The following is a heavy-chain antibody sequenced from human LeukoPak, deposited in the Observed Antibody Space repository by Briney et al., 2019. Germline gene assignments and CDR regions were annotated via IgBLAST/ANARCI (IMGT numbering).Heavy chain of an antibody. CDR3: AHGSMYQLDY. D-gene: IGHD2-2*01. Sequence: GGTLRLSCAASGFSFSSHGMSWVRQAPGKGLEWVSGILGGAGSTYYADSVKGRFTISRDNSKNTLYLQMNSLWAEDTAVYYCAHGSMYQLDYWGQGTLVTVSS. CDR2: ILGGAGST. J-gene: IGHJ4*02. CDR1: GFSFSSHG. V-gene: IGHV3-23*01.